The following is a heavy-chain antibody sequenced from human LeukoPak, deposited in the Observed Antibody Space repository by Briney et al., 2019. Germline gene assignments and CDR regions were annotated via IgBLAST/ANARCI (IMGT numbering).Heavy chain of an antibody. J-gene: IGHJ3*01. CDR3: AKERSSWEAFDV. CDR1: GFTFRNFG. CDR2: ISGSGVST. V-gene: IGHV3-23*01. Sequence: SGGSLRLSCAASGFTFRNFGMNWVRQAPGKGLEWVSGISGSGVSTYYADSVKGRFTISRDNSKNTLYLQMNSLRAEDTAVYYCAKERSSWEAFDVWGQGTMVTVSS. D-gene: IGHD2-15*01.